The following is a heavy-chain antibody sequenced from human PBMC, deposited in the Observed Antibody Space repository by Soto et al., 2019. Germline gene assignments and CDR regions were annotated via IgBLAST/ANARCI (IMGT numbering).Heavy chain of an antibody. Sequence: SETLSLTCTVSGGSISRYYWSWIRQSPGKGLGWIGYIYNSGSTDYNPSLKSRVTISVDTSKNQFSLKLSSVTAADTAVYYCARGDYFVSAVWFDPWGQGTLVTVSS. CDR2: IYNSGST. J-gene: IGHJ5*02. CDR1: GGSISRYY. D-gene: IGHD5-12*01. V-gene: IGHV4-59*01. CDR3: ARGDYFVSAVWFDP.